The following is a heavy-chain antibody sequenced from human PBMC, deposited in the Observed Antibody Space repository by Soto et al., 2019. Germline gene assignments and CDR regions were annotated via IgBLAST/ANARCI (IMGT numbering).Heavy chain of an antibody. J-gene: IGHJ5*02. CDR2: ISAYNGNT. D-gene: IGHD2-21*02. CDR3: ARDPHLAYCGGDCYSSWFDP. Sequence: ASVKVSCKASGYTFTSYGISWVRQAPGQGLEWMGWISAYNGNTNYAQKLQGRVTMTTDTSTSTAYMELRSLRSDDTAVYYCARDPHLAYCGGDCYSSWFDPWGQGTLVTVSS. CDR1: GYTFTSYG. V-gene: IGHV1-18*04.